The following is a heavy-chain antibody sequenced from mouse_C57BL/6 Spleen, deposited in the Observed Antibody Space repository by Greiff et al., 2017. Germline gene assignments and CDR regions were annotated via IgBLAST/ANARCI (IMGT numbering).Heavy chain of an antibody. CDR2: IYPGDGDT. J-gene: IGHJ2*01. V-gene: IGHV1-82*01. CDR3: ARLLITTVAYFDY. CDR1: GYAFSSSW. Sequence: VQLQESGPELVKPGASVKISCKASGYAFSSSWMNWVKQRPGKGLEWIGRIYPGDGDTNYNGKFKGKATLTADKSSSTAYMQLSSLTSEDSAVYLCARLLITTVAYFDYWGQGTTLTVSS. D-gene: IGHD1-1*01.